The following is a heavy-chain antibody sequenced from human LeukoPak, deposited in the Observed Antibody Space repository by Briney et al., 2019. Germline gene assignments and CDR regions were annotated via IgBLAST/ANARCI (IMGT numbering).Heavy chain of an antibody. V-gene: IGHV3-33*01. CDR3: APFGRSGSLN. Sequence: GGSLRLSCAASGFTFSNYGMHWVRQAPGKGLEWVAVIGYDGSDKYYADSVKGRFTISRDNSKNTLYLQMNSLRAEDTAVYYCAPFGRSGSLNWGQGTLVTVSS. D-gene: IGHD3-3*01. J-gene: IGHJ4*02. CDR2: IGYDGSDK. CDR1: GFTFSNYG.